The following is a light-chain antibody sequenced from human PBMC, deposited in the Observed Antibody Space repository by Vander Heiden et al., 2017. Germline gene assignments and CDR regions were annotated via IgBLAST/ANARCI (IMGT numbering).Light chain of an antibody. Sequence: DIVVTQSPLSLPVTPGEPASISCRSSQSLLHRNGYNYFHWFLQKPGQSPQLLIYRGSNRASGVPDRFSGSGSGRYFTLQISRVEAEDVGVYYCMQALQTPYTFGQGTKLVIK. J-gene: IGKJ2*01. CDR2: RGS. CDR3: MQALQTPYT. CDR1: QSLLHRNGYNY. V-gene: IGKV2-28*01.